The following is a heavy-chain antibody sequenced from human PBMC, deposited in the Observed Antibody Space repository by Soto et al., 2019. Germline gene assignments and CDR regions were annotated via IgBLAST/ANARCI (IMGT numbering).Heavy chain of an antibody. CDR1: GFSFSSFW. CDR3: ASPLPTTGTWVNAFDI. D-gene: IGHD3-9*01. CDR2: IKEDGSDK. Sequence: EVQLVESGGGLVQPGGSLRLSCAASGFSFSSFWMSWVRQPPGKGLEWVANIKEDGSDKHYVDSVKGRFTISRDNAKNSLYLQMNSLRVEDTAVYYCASPLPTTGTWVNAFDIWGQGTMVTVSS. J-gene: IGHJ3*02. V-gene: IGHV3-7*05.